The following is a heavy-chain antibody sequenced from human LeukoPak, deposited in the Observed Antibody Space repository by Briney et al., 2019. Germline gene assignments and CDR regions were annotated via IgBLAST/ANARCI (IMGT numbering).Heavy chain of an antibody. CDR1: GGSISSGDYY. CDR2: IYYSGST. CDR3: AREAIGNAFDI. J-gene: IGHJ3*02. V-gene: IGHV4-30-4*01. Sequence: PLQTLSLTCTVSGGSISSGDYYWSWIRQPPGKGLEWIGYIYYSGSTYYNPSLKSRVTISVDTSKNQFSLKLSSVTAADTAVYYCAREAIGNAFDIWGQGTMVTVSS.